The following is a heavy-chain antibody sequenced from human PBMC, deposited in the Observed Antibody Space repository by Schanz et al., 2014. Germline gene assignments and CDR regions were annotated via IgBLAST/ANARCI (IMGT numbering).Heavy chain of an antibody. V-gene: IGHV3-30*18. CDR1: GFNFSNYD. Sequence: QVQLVESGGGVVQPGRSLRLSCAASGFNFSNYDIHWVRQAPGKGLEWVALIYYNGTNKYYADSVKGRFTISRDNSKNTRYLQMNTLRTEDTVVYYCAKELNRRGGQTNFYYYYGMDVWGQGTTVTVSS. CDR2: IYYNGTNK. CDR3: AKELNRRGGQTNFYYYYGMDV. J-gene: IGHJ6*02. D-gene: IGHD5-12*01.